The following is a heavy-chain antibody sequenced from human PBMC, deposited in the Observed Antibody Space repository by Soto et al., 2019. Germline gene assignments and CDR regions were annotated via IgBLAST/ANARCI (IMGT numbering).Heavy chain of an antibody. CDR1: GFTFISYS. D-gene: IGHD2-2*01. V-gene: IGHV3-48*01. CDR3: ASILSRSKYQLPSIDY. CDR2: ISSSSSTK. J-gene: IGHJ4*02. Sequence: AGGSLRLSCAASGFTFISYSMNWVRQAPGKGLEWVSYISSSSSTKYYADSVKGRFTISRDNAKNSLYLQMNSLRAEDTAVYYCASILSRSKYQLPSIDYWGQGTLLTVSS.